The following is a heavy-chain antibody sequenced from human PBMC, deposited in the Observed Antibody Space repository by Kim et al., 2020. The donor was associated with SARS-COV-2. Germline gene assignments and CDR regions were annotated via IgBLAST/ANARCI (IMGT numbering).Heavy chain of an antibody. Sequence: SETLSLTCTVSGGSISSYYWSWIRQPPGKGLEWIGYIYYSGSTNYNPSLKSRVTISVDTSKNQFSLKLSSVTAADTAVYYCARGLGGSSSNWFDPWGQGTLVTVSS. CDR1: GGSISSYY. D-gene: IGHD2-15*01. V-gene: IGHV4-59*01. CDR2: IYYSGST. CDR3: ARGLGGSSSNWFDP. J-gene: IGHJ5*02.